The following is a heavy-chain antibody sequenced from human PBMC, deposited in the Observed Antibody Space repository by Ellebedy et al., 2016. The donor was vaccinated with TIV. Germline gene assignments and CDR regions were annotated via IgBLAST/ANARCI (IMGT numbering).Heavy chain of an antibody. D-gene: IGHD2-2*01. Sequence: GESLKISCEASGFIFSDSNMHWVRQAPGKGLVWVSRISSDGTGTSYADAMQGRFTISRDNDKNTLYLKMNSLRAEDTAVYYCARVECNSISCPGAFDIWGQGTMVTVSS. J-gene: IGHJ3*02. V-gene: IGHV3-74*01. CDR2: ISSDGTGT. CDR1: GFIFSDSN. CDR3: ARVECNSISCPGAFDI.